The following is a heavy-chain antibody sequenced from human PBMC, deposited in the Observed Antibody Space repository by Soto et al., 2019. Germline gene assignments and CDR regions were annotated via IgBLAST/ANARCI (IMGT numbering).Heavy chain of an antibody. CDR2: INAGNGNT. Sequence: SVKVYWKASGYTFTSYAMHWVRQAPGQRLEWMGWINAGNGNTKYSQKFQGRVTITRDTSASTAYMELSSLRSEDTAVYYCARDPIRHFGLDYWGQGTLVTVPS. J-gene: IGHJ4*02. D-gene: IGHD3-3*01. CDR3: ARDPIRHFGLDY. CDR1: GYTFTSYA. V-gene: IGHV1-3*01.